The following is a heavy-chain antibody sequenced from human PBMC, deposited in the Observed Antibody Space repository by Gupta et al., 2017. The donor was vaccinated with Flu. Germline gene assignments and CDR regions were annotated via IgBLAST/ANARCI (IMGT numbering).Heavy chain of an antibody. D-gene: IGHD7-27*01. CDR2: IYYSGAT. J-gene: IGHJ6*02. CDR1: GGSRSRGY. CDR3: ARGGSFWGLSWYGMDV. Sequence: GGSRSRGYWNWIRQPPGKRPEWIGYIYYSGATNYNPSLKSRITISLDTSKNQFSLRLRSVTSADTAVYFCARGGSFWGLSWYGMDVWGQGTTVTVSS. V-gene: IGHV4-59*01.